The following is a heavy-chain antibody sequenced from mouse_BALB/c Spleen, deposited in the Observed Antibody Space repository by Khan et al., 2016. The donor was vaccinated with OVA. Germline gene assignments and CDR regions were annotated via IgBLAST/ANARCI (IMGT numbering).Heavy chain of an antibody. CDR2: IYPATGST. CDR1: GYIFTSFW. CDR3: ARRAPDDAMDY. V-gene: IGHV1S132*01. Sequence: QVQLQQSGAEVVRPGASVKLSCKTSGYIFTSFWIQWVKQRSGQGLEWIARIYPATGSTYYNEKFKGKATLTADKSSNTVYMQLSSLKSEDSAVYFCARRAPDDAMDYWGQGTSVTVSS. J-gene: IGHJ4*01. D-gene: IGHD3-3*01.